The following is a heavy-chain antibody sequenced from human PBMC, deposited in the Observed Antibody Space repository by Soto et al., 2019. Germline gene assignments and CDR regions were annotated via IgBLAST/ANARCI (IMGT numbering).Heavy chain of an antibody. V-gene: IGHV3-11*01. D-gene: IGHD5-12*01. CDR3: ASDGKWPSNRLDY. CDR1: GFTFSDYY. J-gene: IGHJ4*02. Sequence: GGSLRLSCAASGFTFSDYYMSWIRQAPGKGLEWVSYISSSGSTIYYADSVKGRFTISRDNAKNSLYLQMNSLRAEDTAVYYCASDGKWPSNRLDYSGQGTLVTVST. CDR2: ISSSGSTI.